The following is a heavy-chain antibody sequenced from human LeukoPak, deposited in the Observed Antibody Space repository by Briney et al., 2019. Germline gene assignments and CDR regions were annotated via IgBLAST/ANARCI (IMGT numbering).Heavy chain of an antibody. CDR1: GHTFTNYH. CDR3: TKEAPRSYYFDY. J-gene: IGHJ4*02. Sequence: ASVKVSCKASGHTFTNYHIHWVRQAPGQGVEWMGAVYATGGVAINTQTFPVRVTMTRDTSTGTVYMELSSLRFEDTAIYFCTKEAPRSYYFDYWGQGIQVTVPS. V-gene: IGHV1-46*01. CDR2: VYATGGVA.